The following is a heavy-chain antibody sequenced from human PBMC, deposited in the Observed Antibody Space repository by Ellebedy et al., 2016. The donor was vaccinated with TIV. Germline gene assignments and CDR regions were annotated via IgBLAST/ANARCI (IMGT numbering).Heavy chain of an antibody. CDR2: ISDNGVST. Sequence: GGSLRLXCAASGFTFSNYWMSWVRLAPGKGLEWVSAISDNGVSTFYSDSVKGRFTISRDNSKSTVYLQMNSVRAEDTAVYYCSKGRGTSGYLSHDYWGQGTLVTVSS. CDR1: GFTFSNYW. CDR3: SKGRGTSGYLSHDY. V-gene: IGHV3-23*01. J-gene: IGHJ4*02. D-gene: IGHD3-22*01.